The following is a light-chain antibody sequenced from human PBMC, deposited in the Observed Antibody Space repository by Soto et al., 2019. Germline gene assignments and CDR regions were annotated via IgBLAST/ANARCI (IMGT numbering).Light chain of an antibody. CDR2: DAS. CDR3: QQRSNWPLT. V-gene: IGKV3-11*01. Sequence: EIVMTQSPATLSFSPWERSTLSCMASQSVKNYLAWYQQKPGQAPRLLIYDASNTATGIPARFSGSGSGTDFTLTISSLEPEDFAVYYCQQRSNWPLTFGGGTKADIK. CDR1: QSVKNY. J-gene: IGKJ4*01.